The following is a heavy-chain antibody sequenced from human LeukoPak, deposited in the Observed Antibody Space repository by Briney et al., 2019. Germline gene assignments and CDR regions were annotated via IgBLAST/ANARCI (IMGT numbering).Heavy chain of an antibody. CDR2: ISAYNGNT. D-gene: IGHD2-15*01. Sequence: GASVKVSCKASGYMFTSYGINWVRQAPGQGLEWMGWISAYNGNTNYAQKLQGRVTMTTDTSTSTAYMELRSLRSDDTAVYYCARDRRSGGGTNWFDPWGQGTLVTVSS. CDR1: GYMFTSYG. J-gene: IGHJ5*02. CDR3: ARDRRSGGGTNWFDP. V-gene: IGHV1-18*01.